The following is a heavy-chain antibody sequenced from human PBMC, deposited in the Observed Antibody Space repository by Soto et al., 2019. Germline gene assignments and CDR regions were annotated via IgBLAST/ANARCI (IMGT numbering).Heavy chain of an antibody. J-gene: IGHJ4*02. Sequence: ASETLSLTCAVSGYSISSGYYWGWIRQPPGKGLEWIGSIYYSGSTYYNPSLKSRVTISVDTSKNQFSLKLSSVTAADTAVYYCARSSPGYKYQLLPCFDYWGQGTLVTVSS. D-gene: IGHD2-2*01. CDR3: ARSSPGYKYQLLPCFDY. CDR2: IYYSGST. V-gene: IGHV4-38-2*01. CDR1: GYSISSGYY.